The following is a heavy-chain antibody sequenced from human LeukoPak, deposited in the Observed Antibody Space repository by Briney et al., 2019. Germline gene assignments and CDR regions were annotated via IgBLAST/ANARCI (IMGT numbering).Heavy chain of an antibody. D-gene: IGHD2-15*01. V-gene: IGHV1-2*02. CDR3: ARGRHCSGGSCYLDY. J-gene: IGHJ4*02. Sequence: AAVKVSFKASGYTFTVYYMQWVRQAPGQGLERMGWINPDSGGTNYTQKFQGRITMTRDTSISTVYMELSRLTSDDTAVYYCARGRHCSGGSCYLDYWGQGTLVTVS. CDR2: INPDSGGT. CDR1: GYTFTVYY.